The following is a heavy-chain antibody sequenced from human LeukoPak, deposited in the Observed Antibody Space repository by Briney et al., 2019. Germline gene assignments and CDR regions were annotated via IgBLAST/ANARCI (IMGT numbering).Heavy chain of an antibody. V-gene: IGHV3-74*01. Sequence: GGSLRLSCAGSGFTFSSYWMHWVRQAPGKGPVWVSRINSDGSSTRYADSVKGRFTISRDNARSALYLQMNSLRAEDTAVYYCAGSQGFNWFDPWGQGTLVTVSS. CDR1: GFTFSSYW. J-gene: IGHJ5*02. D-gene: IGHD3-10*01. CDR2: INSDGSST. CDR3: AGSQGFNWFDP.